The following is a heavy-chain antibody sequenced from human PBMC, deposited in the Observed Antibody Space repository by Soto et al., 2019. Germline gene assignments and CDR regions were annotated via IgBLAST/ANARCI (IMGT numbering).Heavy chain of an antibody. Sequence: QVPLEQSGAEVKKPGSSVTVSCKASGGTFSSYAIHWVRQAPGQGLEWMGGIIPMYGPAKYAQRFQGRVTITADESTTTVYIELTSLTSQDTAVYYCALVTSMVGGVIDNWCDPWGHGTLVTVSS. J-gene: IGHJ5*02. CDR2: IIPMYGPA. CDR3: ALVTSMVGGVIDNWCDP. V-gene: IGHV1-69*01. CDR1: GGTFSSYA. D-gene: IGHD3-10*01.